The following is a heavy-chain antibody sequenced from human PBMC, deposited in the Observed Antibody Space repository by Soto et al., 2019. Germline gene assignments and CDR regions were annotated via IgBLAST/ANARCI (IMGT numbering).Heavy chain of an antibody. CDR2: ISAYNGNT. J-gene: IGHJ6*02. Sequence: GASVKVSCKASGYTFTSYGISWVRQAPGQGLEWMGWISAYNGNTNYAQKLQGRVTMTTDTSTSTAYMELRSLRSDDTAVYYCARDDYDILTGYSTPYYHYGMAVWGQGTTVTVSS. CDR1: GYTFTSYG. V-gene: IGHV1-18*01. D-gene: IGHD3-9*01. CDR3: ARDDYDILTGYSTPYYHYGMAV.